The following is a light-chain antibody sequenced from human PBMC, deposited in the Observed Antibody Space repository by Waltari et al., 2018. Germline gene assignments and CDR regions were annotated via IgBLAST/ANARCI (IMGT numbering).Light chain of an antibody. CDR2: KDS. Sequence: SYELTQPPSVSVSPGQTARITCSGDALPKQYAYWYQQKPGQAPGLVIYKDSGRPSGIPERCSGSSSGTTVTLTISGVQAEDEADYYCQSADSSGTYFVVFGGGTKLTVL. V-gene: IGLV3-25*03. CDR3: QSADSSGTYFVV. CDR1: ALPKQY. J-gene: IGLJ2*01.